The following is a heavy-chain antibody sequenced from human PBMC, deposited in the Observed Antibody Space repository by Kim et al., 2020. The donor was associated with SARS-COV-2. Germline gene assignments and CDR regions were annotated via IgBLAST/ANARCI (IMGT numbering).Heavy chain of an antibody. J-gene: IGHJ6*02. Sequence: SETLSLTCTVSGGSISSYYWSWIRQPPGKGLEWIGYIYYSGSTNYNPSLKSRVTISVDTSKNQFSLKLSSVTAADTAVYYCARDRVGYQLLFSDGMDVWGQGTTVTVSS. V-gene: IGHV4-59*13. CDR2: IYYSGST. CDR1: GGSISSYY. D-gene: IGHD2-2*01. CDR3: ARDRVGYQLLFSDGMDV.